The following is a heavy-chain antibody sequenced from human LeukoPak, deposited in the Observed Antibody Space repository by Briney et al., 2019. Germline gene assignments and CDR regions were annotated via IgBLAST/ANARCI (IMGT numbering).Heavy chain of an antibody. D-gene: IGHD1-26*01. CDR2: IKPDGSLI. J-gene: IGHJ4*02. CDR1: GFTFSSYW. Sequence: PGGSLRLSCAASGFTFSSYWMTWVRQGPGKGLEWVAIIKPDGSLIYYVDSVKGRFTISRDNAKNSLYLQMNSLRAEDTAVYYCAKWELYSGFYYIDYWGQGTLATVSS. CDR3: AKWELYSGFYYIDY. V-gene: IGHV3-7*01.